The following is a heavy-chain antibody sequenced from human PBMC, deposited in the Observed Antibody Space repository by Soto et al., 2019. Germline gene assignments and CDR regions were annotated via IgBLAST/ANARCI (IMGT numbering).Heavy chain of an antibody. J-gene: IGHJ6*03. V-gene: IGHV4-31*03. CDR2: IYYSGST. D-gene: IGHD3-3*01. CDR1: GGSISSGGYY. Sequence: PSETLSLTCTVSGGSISSGGYYWSWTRQHPGKGLEWIGYIYYSGSTYYNPSLKSRVTISVDTSKNQFSLKLSSVTAADTAVYYCARASYYDFWSGDPSGYYYYMDVWGKGTTVTVSS. CDR3: ARASYYDFWSGDPSGYYYYMDV.